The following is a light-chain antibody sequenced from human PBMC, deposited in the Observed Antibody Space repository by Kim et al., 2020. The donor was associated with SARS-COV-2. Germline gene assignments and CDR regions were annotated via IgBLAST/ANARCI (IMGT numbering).Light chain of an antibody. CDR2: AAY. J-gene: IGKJ1*01. Sequence: SASVGDRVTITCRASQDISHWLAWYQQKPGKAPKLLIYAAYDLQSGVPRRFSGSRSETDFTLTISSLQPEDYATYYCQQASRVYRAFGQGTKVEVK. CDR3: QQASRVYRA. V-gene: IGKV1-12*01. CDR1: QDISHW.